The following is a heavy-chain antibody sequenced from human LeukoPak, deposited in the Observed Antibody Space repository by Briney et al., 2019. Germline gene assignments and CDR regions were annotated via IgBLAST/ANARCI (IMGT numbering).Heavy chain of an antibody. Sequence: GASVKVSCKASGGTFSSYAISWVRQAPGQGLEWMGRIIPILGIANYAQKFQGRVTMTRNTSISTAYMELSSLRSEDTAVYYCARGSGEGYDFWSGYYTGGEWANFDYWGQGTLVTVSS. J-gene: IGHJ4*02. V-gene: IGHV1-69*04. CDR2: IIPILGIA. D-gene: IGHD3-3*01. CDR1: GGTFSSYA. CDR3: ARGSGEGYDFWSGYYTGGEWANFDY.